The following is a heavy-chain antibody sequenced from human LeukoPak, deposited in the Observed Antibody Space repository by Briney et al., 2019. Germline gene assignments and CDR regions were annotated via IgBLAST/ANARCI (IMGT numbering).Heavy chain of an antibody. CDR3: ARHLDYGDYGWFDP. J-gene: IGHJ5*02. D-gene: IGHD4-17*01. Sequence: ASVKVSCKASGYTFTGYYMYWVRQAPGQGLEWMGWINPNSGGTNYAQKFQGRVTMTRDTSISTAYMELSRLRSDDTAVYYCARHLDYGDYGWFDPWGQGTLVTVSS. V-gene: IGHV1-2*02. CDR1: GYTFTGYY. CDR2: INPNSGGT.